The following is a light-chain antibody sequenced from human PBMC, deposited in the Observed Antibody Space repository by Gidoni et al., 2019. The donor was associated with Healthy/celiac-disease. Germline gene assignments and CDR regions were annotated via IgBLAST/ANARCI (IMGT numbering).Light chain of an antibody. CDR2: EVS. CDR1: SSDVGSYNL. Sequence: QSALTQPAYVSGSSGQSITISCTGTSSDVGSYNLVSWYQQHPGNAPKLMIYEVSKRPSGVSNRFSGSKSGNTASLTISGLQAEDEADYYCCSYAGSSNWVFGGGTKLTVL. V-gene: IGLV2-23*02. CDR3: CSYAGSSNWV. J-gene: IGLJ3*02.